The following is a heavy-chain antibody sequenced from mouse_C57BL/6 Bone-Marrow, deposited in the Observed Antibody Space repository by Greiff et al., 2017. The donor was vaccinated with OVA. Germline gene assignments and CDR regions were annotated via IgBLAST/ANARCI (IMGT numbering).Heavy chain of an antibody. CDR1: GYTFTEYT. V-gene: IGHV1-62-2*01. J-gene: IGHJ2*01. Sequence: VQRVESGAELVKPGASVKLSCKASGYTFTEYTIHWVKQRSGQGLEWIGWFYPGSGSIKYNEKFKDKATLTADKSSSTVYMELSRLTSEDSAVYFCARHEVYYYGRGYFDYWGQGTTLTVSS. D-gene: IGHD1-1*01. CDR2: FYPGSGSI. CDR3: ARHEVYYYGRGYFDY.